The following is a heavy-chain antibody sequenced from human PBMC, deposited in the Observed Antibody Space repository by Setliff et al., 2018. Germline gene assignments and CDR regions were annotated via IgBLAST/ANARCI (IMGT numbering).Heavy chain of an antibody. CDR3: ARDHSSGWSYWYFDL. CDR1: GYTFTGYY. J-gene: IGHJ2*01. Sequence: ASVKVSCKASGYTFTGYYMHWVRQAPGQGLEWMGRINPNSGGTNYAQKFQGRVTMTRDTSISTAYMELSRLRSDDTVVYYCARDHSSGWSYWYFDLWGRGTLVTVSS. CDR2: INPNSGGT. V-gene: IGHV1-2*05. D-gene: IGHD6-19*01.